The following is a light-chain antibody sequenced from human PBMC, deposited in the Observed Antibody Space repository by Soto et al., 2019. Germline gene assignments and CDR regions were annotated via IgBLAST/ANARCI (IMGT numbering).Light chain of an antibody. CDR2: AAS. CDR1: QGIGSY. V-gene: IGKV1-9*01. CDR3: QQLNNYPLT. Sequence: DIQLTQSPSFLSASLGDRVTITCRASQGIGSYLAWYQQKPGKAPRLPIYAASTLQSGVPSRFSGSGSDTEFTLTISSLQPEDFATYYCQQLNNYPLTFGGGTKVEIK. J-gene: IGKJ4*01.